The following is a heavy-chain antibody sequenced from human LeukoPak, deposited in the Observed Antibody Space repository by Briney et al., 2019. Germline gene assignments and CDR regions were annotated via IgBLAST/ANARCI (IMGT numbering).Heavy chain of an antibody. J-gene: IGHJ5*02. Sequence: ASVKVSCKASGYTFTSYYMHWVRQAPGQGLEWMEIINPSSGSTSYVQKFQCRVSITRDMSTNTDNIEVTCLRTEYTAVYYWVGDNSVEGTAWWFATWGQGNLVTVSS. D-gene: IGHD2-8*02. CDR1: GYTFTSYY. CDR3: VGDNSVEGTAWWFAT. CDR2: INPSSGST. V-gene: IGHV1-46*01.